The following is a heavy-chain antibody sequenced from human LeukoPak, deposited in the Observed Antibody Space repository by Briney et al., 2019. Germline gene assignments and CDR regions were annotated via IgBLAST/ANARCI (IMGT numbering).Heavy chain of an antibody. CDR3: ARACRFGGPRHFDY. Sequence: GGSLRLSCAASGFTFSAYHINWVRQAPGKGLEWISYISTTGTTIHYADSVKGRFAISRDNAKSSLYLQMNSLRDEDTAVYYCARACRFGGPRHFDYWGQGTLVTVSS. D-gene: IGHD3-16*01. V-gene: IGHV3-48*02. CDR2: ISTTGTTI. CDR1: GFTFSAYH. J-gene: IGHJ4*02.